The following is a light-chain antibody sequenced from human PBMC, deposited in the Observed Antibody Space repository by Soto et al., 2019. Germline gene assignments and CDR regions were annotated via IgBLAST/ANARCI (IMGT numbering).Light chain of an antibody. CDR1: QSVSSY. V-gene: IGKV3-11*01. J-gene: IGKJ1*01. Sequence: EIVLTQSPATLSLSLGERATLSCRASQSVSSYLAWYQQKPGQSPRLLIYHASNRATGIPARFSGSGSGTDFTLTISSLEPEDFAIYYCQQYNNWPPRTFGQGTKVEIK. CDR3: QQYNNWPPRT. CDR2: HAS.